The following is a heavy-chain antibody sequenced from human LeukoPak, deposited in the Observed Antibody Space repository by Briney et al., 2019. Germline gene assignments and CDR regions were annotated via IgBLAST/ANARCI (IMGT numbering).Heavy chain of an antibody. CDR1: GGSFSGYY. CDR2: INHSGST. V-gene: IGHV4-34*01. CDR3: ARHGLCSSTSCLYYYYYYMDV. J-gene: IGHJ6*03. D-gene: IGHD2-2*01. Sequence: SETLSLTCAVYGGSFSGYYWSWIRQPPGKGLEWIGEINHSGSTNYNPSLKSRVTISVDTSKNQFSLKLSSVTAADTAVYYCARHGLCSSTSCLYYYYYYMDVWGKGTTVTVSS.